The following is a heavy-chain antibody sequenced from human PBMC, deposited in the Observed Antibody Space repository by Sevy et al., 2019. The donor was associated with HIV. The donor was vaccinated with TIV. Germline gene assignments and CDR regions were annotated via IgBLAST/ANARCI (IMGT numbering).Heavy chain of an antibody. CDR2: LCFGCGEI. CDR1: GFTFSKYS. D-gene: IGHD2-8*01. CDR3: AREGCTKPHDY. J-gene: IGHJ4*02. V-gene: IGHV3-23*01. Sequence: GGSLRLSCAASGFTFSKYSMSWVRQPPGKGLEWVAPLCFGCGEINYADSVKGRFTISRNNSKNSFNLQMNNLRAKDTAVYYCAREGCTKPHDYWGQGTLVTVSS.